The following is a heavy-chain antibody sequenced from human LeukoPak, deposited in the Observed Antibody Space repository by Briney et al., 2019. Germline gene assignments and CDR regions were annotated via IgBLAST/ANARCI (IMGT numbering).Heavy chain of an antibody. CDR3: ARVLITFGGVIAELDY. CDR1: GYTFTSYG. J-gene: IGHJ4*02. D-gene: IGHD3-16*02. CDR2: ISAYNGNT. Sequence: ASGKVSCKASGYTFTSYGISWVRQAPGQGIEWMGWISAYNGNTNYAQKLQGRVTMTTDTSTSTAYMELRSLRSDDTAVYYCARVLITFGGVIAELDYWGQGTLVTVSS. V-gene: IGHV1-18*01.